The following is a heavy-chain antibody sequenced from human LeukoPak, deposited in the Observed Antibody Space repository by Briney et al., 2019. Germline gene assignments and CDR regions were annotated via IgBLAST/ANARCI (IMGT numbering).Heavy chain of an antibody. D-gene: IGHD3-10*01. J-gene: IGHJ4*02. CDR2: FSGSGGST. CDR1: GFTFYSYA. Sequence: GGSLRLSCAASGFTFYSYAMNWVRQAPGKGLEWVSTFSGSGGSTYYADSVKGRFTISRDNSKNTLYLQMNSLRAEDTAVYYCAKRHSGSYVDYWGQGTLVTVSS. CDR3: AKRHSGSYVDY. V-gene: IGHV3-23*01.